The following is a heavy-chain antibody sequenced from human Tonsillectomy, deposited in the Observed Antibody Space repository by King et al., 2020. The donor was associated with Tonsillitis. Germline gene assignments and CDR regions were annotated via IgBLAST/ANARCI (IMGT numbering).Heavy chain of an antibody. V-gene: IGHV4-39*01. CDR2: IYESGTT. D-gene: IGHD1-7*01. CDR3: ARHIGNYRYFFYAMDV. Sequence: QLQESGPGLLKPSETLSLTCAVSGGSISGSDYYWGVIRQPPGKGREWIGNIYESGTTYYNPSLKSRVNQSVDTSKNQFSLKLTSVTAADTAVYYCARHIGNYRYFFYAMDVWGQGTTVTVSS. J-gene: IGHJ6*02. CDR1: GGSISGSDYY.